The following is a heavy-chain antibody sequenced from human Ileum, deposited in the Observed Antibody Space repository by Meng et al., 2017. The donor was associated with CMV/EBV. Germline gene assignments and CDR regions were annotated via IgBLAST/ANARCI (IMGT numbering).Heavy chain of an antibody. Sequence: VQLQXXGPGLVKPSGTLSLPCAVSGVSISSNNWWNWVRQPPGKGLGWIGEGLHSGXTNYNPSLKSRXTISXXXSKNQFXLNLXSVXXADXXXYYCAXAXRGCSGTSCYLENWGQGTLVTVSS. CDR3: AXAXRGCSGTSCYLEN. D-gene: IGHD2-2*01. V-gene: IGHV4-4*02. CDR2: GLHSGXT. J-gene: IGHJ4*02. CDR1: GVSISSNNW.